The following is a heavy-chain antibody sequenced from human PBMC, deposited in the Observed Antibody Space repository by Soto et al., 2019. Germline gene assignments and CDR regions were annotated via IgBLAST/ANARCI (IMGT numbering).Heavy chain of an antibody. Sequence: SETLSLTCTVSGGSMGDYYWSWIRQTPGKGLQWIGYIFYSGSTNYNPSLKSRVTISIDTSKNQFSLKLSSVTAADTAVYHCARWESHYYMEVWGKGTTVTVSS. CDR3: ARWESHYYMEV. CDR2: IFYSGST. J-gene: IGHJ6*03. V-gene: IGHV4-59*01. CDR1: GGSMGDYY. D-gene: IGHD1-26*01.